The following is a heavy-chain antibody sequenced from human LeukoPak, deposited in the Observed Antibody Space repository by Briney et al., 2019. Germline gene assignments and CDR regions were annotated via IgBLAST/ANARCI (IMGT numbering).Heavy chain of an antibody. J-gene: IGHJ4*02. CDR3: ARVRVSSPLDY. V-gene: IGHV1-2*02. CDR2: INPNSGGT. CDR1: GYTFTSYA. D-gene: IGHD6-6*01. Sequence: ASVKVSCKASGYTFTSYAMHWVRQAPGQRLEWMGWINPNSGGTNYAQKFQGRVTMTRDTSISTAYMELSRLRSDDTAVYYCARVRVSSPLDYWGQGTLVTVSS.